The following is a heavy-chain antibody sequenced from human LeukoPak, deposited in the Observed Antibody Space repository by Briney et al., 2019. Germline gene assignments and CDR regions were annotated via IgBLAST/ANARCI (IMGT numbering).Heavy chain of an antibody. V-gene: IGHV3-30*18. CDR2: ISYDGSNK. Sequence: GGSLRLSCAASGFTVSSNYMSWVRQAPGKGLEWVAVISYDGSNKYYADSVKGRFTISRDNSKNTLYLQMNSLRAEDTAVYYCAKTGGRYGAISYYYFYMDVWGKGTTVTVSS. CDR1: GFTVSSNY. CDR3: AKTGGRYGAISYYYFYMDV. J-gene: IGHJ6*03. D-gene: IGHD4-17*01.